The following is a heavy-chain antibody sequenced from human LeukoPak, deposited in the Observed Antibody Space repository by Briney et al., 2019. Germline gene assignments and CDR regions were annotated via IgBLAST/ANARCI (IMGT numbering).Heavy chain of an antibody. CDR3: AESSVVTATSPPGY. D-gene: IGHD2-21*02. Sequence: GGTLRLSCAASGFTFSSYGMSWVRQAPGKGLEWVSGITGSGGSTYYADSVKGRFTISRDNSKNTLYLQMNSLRAEDTAVYYCAESSVVTATSPPGYWGQGTLVTVSS. J-gene: IGHJ4*02. CDR1: GFTFSSYG. CDR2: ITGSGGST. V-gene: IGHV3-23*01.